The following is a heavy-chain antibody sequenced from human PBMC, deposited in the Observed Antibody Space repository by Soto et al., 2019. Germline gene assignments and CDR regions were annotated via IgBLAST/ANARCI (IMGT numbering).Heavy chain of an antibody. CDR3: ARRDYDFWSGWAFDI. V-gene: IGHV5-51*01. CDR1: GYSFTSYW. J-gene: IGHJ3*02. CDR2: IYPGDSDT. D-gene: IGHD3-3*01. Sequence: PGESLKISCKGSGYSFTSYWIGWVRQMPGKGLEWMGIIYPGDSDTRYSPSFQGQVTISADKSISTAYPQWSSLKASDTAMYYCARRDYDFWSGWAFDIWGQGTMVTVSS.